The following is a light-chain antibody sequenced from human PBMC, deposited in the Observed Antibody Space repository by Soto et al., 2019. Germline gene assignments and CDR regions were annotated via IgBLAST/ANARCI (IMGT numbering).Light chain of an antibody. J-gene: IGLJ3*02. CDR3: QSYDNSLGGSV. CDR1: SSNIGAGYD. V-gene: IGLV1-40*01. CDR2: GNS. Sequence: QSVLTQPPSVSGAPGQRVTISCTGSSSNIGAGYDVHWYQQLPGTAPKLLIYGNSNRPSGVPDRFSGSKSGTSASLAITGLQAEDEADYYCQSYDNSLGGSVFGGGTKLTV.